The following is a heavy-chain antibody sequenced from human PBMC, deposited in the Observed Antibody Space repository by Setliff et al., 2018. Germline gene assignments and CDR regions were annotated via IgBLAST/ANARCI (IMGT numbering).Heavy chain of an antibody. CDR1: GYTFTNYW. V-gene: IGHV5-51*01. CDR3: ARVPNWGKLGY. J-gene: IGHJ4*02. Sequence: GESLKISCKGSGYTFTNYWIAWVRQMPGKGLEWMGIIYPGDSDTRYSPSFQGQVTISVDKSISTAYLQWSSLEASDTAMYFCARVPNWGKLGYWGLGTLVTVSS. D-gene: IGHD3-16*01. CDR2: IYPGDSDT.